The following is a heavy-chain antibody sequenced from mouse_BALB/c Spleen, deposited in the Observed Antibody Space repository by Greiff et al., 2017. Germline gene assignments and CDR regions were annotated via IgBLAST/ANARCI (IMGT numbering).Heavy chain of an antibody. CDR2: ISSGGSYT. V-gene: IGHV5-9-3*01. Sequence: DVKLVESGGGLVKPGGSLKLSCAASGFTFSSYAMSWVRQTPEKRLEWVATISSGGSYTYYPDSVKGRFTISRDNAKNTLYLQMSSLRSEDTAMYYCARKLGFAYWGQGTLVTVSA. CDR3: ARKLGFAY. CDR1: GFTFSSYA. D-gene: IGHD4-1*01. J-gene: IGHJ3*01.